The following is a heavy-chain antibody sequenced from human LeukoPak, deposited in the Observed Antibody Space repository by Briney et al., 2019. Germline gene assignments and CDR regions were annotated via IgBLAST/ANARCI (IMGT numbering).Heavy chain of an antibody. CDR3: ARKGYSYGLGYWFDP. CDR2: IYYSGST. V-gene: IGHV4-59*01. CDR1: GGSISSYY. D-gene: IGHD5-18*01. Sequence: SETLSLTCTVSGGSISSYYWSWIRQPPGKGLEWIGYIYYSGSTNYNPSLKSRVTISVDTSKNQFSLKLSSVTAADTAVYYCARKGYSYGLGYWFDPWGQGTLVTVSS. J-gene: IGHJ5*02.